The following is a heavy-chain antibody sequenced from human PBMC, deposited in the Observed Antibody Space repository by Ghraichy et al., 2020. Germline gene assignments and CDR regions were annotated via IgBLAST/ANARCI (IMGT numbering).Heavy chain of an antibody. CDR1: GFMFSSYW. CDR3: AKCRGTTWNDALDV. CDR2: VRPDGGEK. Sequence: GESLNISCAASGFMFSSYWVTWVRQAPGKGLEWVANVRPDGGEKNYVGSVKGRFTISRDNAKESLYLQMNSLRAEDTAVYYCAKCRGTTWNDALDVWGQGAMVTVS. D-gene: IGHD1-1*01. J-gene: IGHJ3*01. V-gene: IGHV3-7*01.